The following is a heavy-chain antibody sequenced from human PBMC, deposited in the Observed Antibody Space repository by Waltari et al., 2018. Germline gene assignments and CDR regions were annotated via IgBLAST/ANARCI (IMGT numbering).Heavy chain of an antibody. CDR2: VYYTGNT. V-gene: IGHV4-59*08. D-gene: IGHD6-19*01. CDR3: ARGMSSVWYGPFDY. Sequence: QVQLQESGPGLVKPSETLSLTCTVSGGPINVYSWSWIRQPPGKGLEWIGYVYYTGNTIYNPSLESRVTLSADTSKNQVSLRLRSVTAADTAVYYCARGMSSVWYGPFDYWGQGTLVTVSS. J-gene: IGHJ4*02. CDR1: GGPINVYS.